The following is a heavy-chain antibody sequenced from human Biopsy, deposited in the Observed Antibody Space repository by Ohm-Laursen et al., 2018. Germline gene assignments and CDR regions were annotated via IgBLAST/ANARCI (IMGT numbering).Heavy chain of an antibody. CDR2: ISGNSDTI. V-gene: IGHV3-23*01. CDR3: ARNLGVTPGYQDY. Sequence: SLRLSCTASGFTFSSYAMTWFRQAPGKGLEWVSTISGNSDTIYDTDSVKGRFTISRDNSKNTLYLQMNSLRAEDTAAYYCARNLGVTPGYQDYWGQGTLVTVSS. CDR1: GFTFSSYA. D-gene: IGHD2-2*01. J-gene: IGHJ4*02.